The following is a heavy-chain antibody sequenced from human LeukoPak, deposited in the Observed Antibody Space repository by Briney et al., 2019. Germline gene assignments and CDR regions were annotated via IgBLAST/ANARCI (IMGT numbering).Heavy chain of an antibody. J-gene: IGHJ3*02. CDR1: GYSISSGYY. CDR2: IYHSGST. D-gene: IGHD2-2*01. Sequence: PSETLSLTCTVSGYSISSGYYWGWIRQPPGKGLEWIGSIYHSGSTYYNPSLKSRVTISVDTSKNQFSLKLSSVTAADTAVYYCARHGNIVVVPAASPDDAFDIWGQGTMVTVSS. V-gene: IGHV4-38-2*02. CDR3: ARHGNIVVVPAASPDDAFDI.